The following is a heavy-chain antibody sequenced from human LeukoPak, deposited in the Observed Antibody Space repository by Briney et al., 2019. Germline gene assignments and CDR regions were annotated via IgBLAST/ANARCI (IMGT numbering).Heavy chain of an antibody. CDR1: GGSISSYY. D-gene: IGHD2-15*01. CDR2: IYHSGST. CDR3: ARVGIYCSGGSCYSGGAFDI. Sequence: SETPSLTCTVSGGSISSYYWGWIRQPPGKGLEWIGSIYHSGSTYYNPSLKSRVTISVDTSKNQFSLKLSSVTAADTAVYYCARVGIYCSGGSCYSGGAFDIWGQGTMVTVSS. J-gene: IGHJ3*02. V-gene: IGHV4-38-2*02.